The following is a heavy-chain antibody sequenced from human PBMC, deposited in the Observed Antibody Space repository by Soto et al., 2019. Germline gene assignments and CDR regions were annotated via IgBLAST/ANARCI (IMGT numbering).Heavy chain of an antibody. CDR1: GGSISSSNW. J-gene: IGHJ5*02. D-gene: IGHD2-21*02. V-gene: IGHV4-4*02. Sequence: QVQLQESGPGLVKPSGTLSLTCAVSGGSISSSNWWSWVRQPPGKGLEWIGEIYHSGSTNYNPSLKCRVTISVDKSKNQFSLKLSSVTAADTAVYYCARDFSAYCGGDCYSRWFGPWGQGTLVTVSS. CDR2: IYHSGST. CDR3: ARDFSAYCGGDCYSRWFGP.